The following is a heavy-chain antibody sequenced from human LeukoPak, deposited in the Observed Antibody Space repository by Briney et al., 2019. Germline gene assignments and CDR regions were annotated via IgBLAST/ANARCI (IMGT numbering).Heavy chain of an antibody. D-gene: IGHD2-15*01. CDR1: GYTFTSYG. V-gene: IGHV1-18*01. CDR3: ARDVCTGGSCLLPLDY. J-gene: IGHJ4*02. CDR2: ISAYNGNT. Sequence: ASVKVSCKASGYTFTSYGISWVRQAPGQGLEWMGWISAYNGNTVYAQKFQGRVTVTTDASTSTAYMALRSLRSDDTAVYYCARDVCTGGSCLLPLDYWGQGTQVTVSS.